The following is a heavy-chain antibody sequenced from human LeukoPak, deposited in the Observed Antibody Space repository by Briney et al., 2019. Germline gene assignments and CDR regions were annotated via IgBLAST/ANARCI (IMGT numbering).Heavy chain of an antibody. CDR1: GFTFSSDS. Sequence: GGSLTLSCAASGFTFSSDSRNWGRQAPGKGLEWVSSISSSSSYIYYADSVKGRFTISRDNAKNSLYLQMNSLRAEDTAVYYCARVYQLLPDWGQGTLVTVSS. J-gene: IGHJ4*02. CDR3: ARVYQLLPD. D-gene: IGHD2-2*01. CDR2: ISSSSSYI. V-gene: IGHV3-21*01.